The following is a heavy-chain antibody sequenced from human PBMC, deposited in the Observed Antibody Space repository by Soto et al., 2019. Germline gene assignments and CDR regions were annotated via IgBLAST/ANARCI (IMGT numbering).Heavy chain of an antibody. Sequence: PSETLSLTCTVSGGSILDSTYYWAWIRQSPGKGLEWIGTIFYSGGTFYTPSLKSRVTMSVDTSNNQFSLKLSSVTAADTAVYYCARSASLADTAMVNEDYWGQGTLVTVSS. CDR2: IFYSGGT. V-gene: IGHV4-39*01. CDR1: GGSILDSTYY. D-gene: IGHD5-18*01. J-gene: IGHJ4*02. CDR3: ARSASLADTAMVNEDY.